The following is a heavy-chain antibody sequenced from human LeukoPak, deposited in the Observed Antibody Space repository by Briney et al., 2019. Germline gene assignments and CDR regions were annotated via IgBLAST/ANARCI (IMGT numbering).Heavy chain of an antibody. CDR2: IYPGDSNT. CDR3: ARLPRSGGSCYRFDF. J-gene: IGHJ4*02. Sequence: GESLKISCKGSGYNLNNYWIGWVRQMPGKGLEWIGIIYPGDSNTKYSPSFQGQVTISADNSINTAYLQWSSLKASDTAMYYCARLPRSGGSCYRFDFWGQGTLVTVSS. D-gene: IGHD2-15*01. CDR1: GYNLNNYW. V-gene: IGHV5-51*01.